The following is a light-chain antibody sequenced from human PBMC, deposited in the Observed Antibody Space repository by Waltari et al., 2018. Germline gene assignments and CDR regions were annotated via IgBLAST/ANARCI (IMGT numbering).Light chain of an antibody. CDR3: QQYYSTPLT. CDR1: QRVLYSSHNKDY. J-gene: IGKJ4*01. V-gene: IGKV4-1*01. Sequence: DIVMTQSPDSLAVSLGERATINCKSSQRVLYSSHNKDYLAWYQQKPGQPPKLLIYWASTRESGVPDRFSGSRSGTDFTLTISSLQAEDVAVYYCQQYYSTPLTFGGGTKVEIK. CDR2: WAS.